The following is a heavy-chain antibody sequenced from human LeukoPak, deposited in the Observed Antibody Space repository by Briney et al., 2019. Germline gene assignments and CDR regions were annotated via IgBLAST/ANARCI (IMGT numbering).Heavy chain of an antibody. CDR2: INHSGST. J-gene: IGHJ4*02. CDR3: ARSGWSSGWYGVS. Sequence: SETLSLTGAVYGGSFSGYYWSWIRQPPGKGLEWIGEINHSGSTNYNPSLKSRVTISVDTSKNQFSLKLSSVTAADTAVYYCARSGWSSGWYGVSWGQGTLVTVSS. CDR1: GGSFSGYY. D-gene: IGHD6-19*01. V-gene: IGHV4-34*01.